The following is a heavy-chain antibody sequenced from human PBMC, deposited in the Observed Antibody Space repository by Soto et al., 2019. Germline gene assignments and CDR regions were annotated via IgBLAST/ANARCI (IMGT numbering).Heavy chain of an antibody. J-gene: IGHJ3*02. Sequence: EVQLVESGGGLVQPGGSLRLSCAASGFTFSSYDMHWVHQATGKVLEWVSAIGTAGDTYYPGSVKGRFTISRENAKNSLYLHMNSLRAGDTAVYYCARDRGDGTFEIWGQGTMVTVSS. CDR2: IGTAGDT. V-gene: IGHV3-13*01. D-gene: IGHD1-1*01. CDR3: ARDRGDGTFEI. CDR1: GFTFSSYD.